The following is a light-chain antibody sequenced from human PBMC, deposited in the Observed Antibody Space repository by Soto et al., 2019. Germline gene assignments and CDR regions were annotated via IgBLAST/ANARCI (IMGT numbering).Light chain of an antibody. CDR3: QQYGSSPPIT. V-gene: IGKV3-20*01. CDR2: GAS. CDR1: QGIGST. J-gene: IGKJ5*01. Sequence: EIVMSQSPATLSVSPGERATLSCRSSQGIGSTLAWYQQKPGQAPRLLIYGASSRATGIPDRFSGSGSGTDFTLTISRLEPEDVAVYYCQQYGSSPPITFGQGTRLAVK.